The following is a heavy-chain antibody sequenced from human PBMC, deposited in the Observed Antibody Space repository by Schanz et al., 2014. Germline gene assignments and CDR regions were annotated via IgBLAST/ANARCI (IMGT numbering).Heavy chain of an antibody. V-gene: IGHV4-39*01. CDR3: ARQGGYCSSTRCYHRYFDL. Sequence: QLQLQESGPGLVKPSETLSLTCTVSGGSISSNSYYWGWIRQPPGKGLEWIGSIFYSGSTYNNPSRKSRVTISIDTSKNQFSLRLNSETAADTAVYYCARQGGYCSSTRCYHRYFDLWGRGTLVTVSS. D-gene: IGHD2-2*03. J-gene: IGHJ2*01. CDR2: IFYSGST. CDR1: GGSISSNSYY.